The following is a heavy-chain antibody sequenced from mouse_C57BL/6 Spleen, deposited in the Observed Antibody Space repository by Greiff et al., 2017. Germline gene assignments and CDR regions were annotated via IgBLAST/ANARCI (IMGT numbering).Heavy chain of an antibody. CDR1: GYAFSSSW. Sequence: VQVVESGPELVKPGASVKISCKASGYAFSSSWMNWVKQRPGKGLEWIGRIYPGDGDTNYNGKFKGKATLTADKSSSTAYMQLSSLTSEDSAVYFCARGEHYYGSGAMDYWGQGTSVTVSS. CDR3: ARGEHYYGSGAMDY. J-gene: IGHJ4*01. CDR2: IYPGDGDT. V-gene: IGHV1-82*01. D-gene: IGHD1-1*01.